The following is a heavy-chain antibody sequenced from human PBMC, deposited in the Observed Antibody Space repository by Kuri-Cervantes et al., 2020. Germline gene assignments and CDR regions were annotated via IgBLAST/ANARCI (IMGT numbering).Heavy chain of an antibody. CDR3: ARLDMVTSNWFDP. CDR2: IYYTGST. V-gene: IGHV4-59*04. Sequence: GSLRLSCNVSGGSISSDYWSWIRQPPGKGLEWIGTIYYTGSTYYNPSLISRVTISEDTSKNQFSLKVRSVTAADTALYYCARLDMVTSNWFDPWGQGALVTVSS. D-gene: IGHD5-12*01. J-gene: IGHJ5*02. CDR1: GGSISSDY.